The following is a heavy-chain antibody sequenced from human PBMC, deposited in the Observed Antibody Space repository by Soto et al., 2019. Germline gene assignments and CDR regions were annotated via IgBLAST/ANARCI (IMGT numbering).Heavy chain of an antibody. CDR1: GFTFSSYA. CDR3: AKISTIFWRPDAFDI. V-gene: IGHV3-23*01. D-gene: IGHD3-3*01. Sequence: QAGGSLRLSCAASGFTFSSYAMSWVRQAPGKGLQWVSGISGSGGSTYYADSVKGRFTISRDNSKNTLYLQMNSLRAEDTAVYYCAKISTIFWRPDAFDIWGQGTMVTVSS. J-gene: IGHJ3*02. CDR2: ISGSGGST.